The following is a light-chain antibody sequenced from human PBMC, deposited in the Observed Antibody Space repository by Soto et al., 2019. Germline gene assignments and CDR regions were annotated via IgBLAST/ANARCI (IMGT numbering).Light chain of an antibody. CDR2: LGS. J-gene: IGKJ1*01. CDR1: QSLLHTNGINY. Sequence: VVVTQSPLSLPVTPGEPSSMSCMASQSLLHTNGINYLHWYLQKPGQSPKLLIYLGSHRASGVPERLSGSGSGQEYTLRISRVEAEDVGIYYCMQALQKPSTFGQGTKVAIK. V-gene: IGKV2-28*01. CDR3: MQALQKPST.